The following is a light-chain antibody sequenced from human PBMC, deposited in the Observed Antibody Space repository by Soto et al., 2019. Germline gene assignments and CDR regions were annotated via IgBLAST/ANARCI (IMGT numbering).Light chain of an antibody. Sequence: QSALTRPASVSGSPGQSITISCTGTSNDVGGYNYVSWYQQHLGKAPKLMIYEVSNRPSGISNRFSGSKSGNAASLTISGLQAEDEADYYCSSYTTSSTYVFGTGTKLTVL. V-gene: IGLV2-14*01. CDR3: SSYTTSSTYV. CDR1: SNDVGGYNY. J-gene: IGLJ1*01. CDR2: EVS.